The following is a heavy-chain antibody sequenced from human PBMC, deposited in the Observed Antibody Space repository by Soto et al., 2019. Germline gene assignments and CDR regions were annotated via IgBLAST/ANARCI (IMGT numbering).Heavy chain of an antibody. CDR3: ARDDYPYYDDSSGYHFDY. V-gene: IGHV3-9*01. Sequence: GGSLRLSCAASGFTFDDYAMHWVRQVLGKGLEWVSSISWNSGNIGYADSVKGRFTTSRDNAKNSLYLQMNSLRAEDTAVYYCARDDYPYYDDSSGYHFDYWGQGALVTVSS. CDR2: ISWNSGNI. J-gene: IGHJ4*02. CDR1: GFTFDDYA. D-gene: IGHD3-22*01.